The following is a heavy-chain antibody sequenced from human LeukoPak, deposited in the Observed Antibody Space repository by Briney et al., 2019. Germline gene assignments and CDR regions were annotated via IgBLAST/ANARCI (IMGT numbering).Heavy chain of an antibody. D-gene: IGHD2-21*02. CDR2: INSDGSWT. J-gene: IGHJ4*02. CDR3: ARFRTWGDKAFDY. CDR1: GNYW. Sequence: GGSLRLSCAASGNYWMHWVRQAPGKGLVWVSHINSDGSWTSYADSVKGRFTISKDNAKNTVYLQMNSLRAEDTAVYYCARFRTWGDKAFDYWGQGTLVTVSS. V-gene: IGHV3-74*01.